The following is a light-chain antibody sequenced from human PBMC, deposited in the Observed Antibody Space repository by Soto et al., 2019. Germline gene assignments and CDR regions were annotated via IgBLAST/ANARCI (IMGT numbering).Light chain of an antibody. CDR2: GAS. Sequence: EIVLTQSPGTLSLSPGERATLSCRASQSVSSNFLAWYQQQPGQAPRLLIYGASSRATGIPDRFGGSGSGTAFTLTITRLQTEDFAVYYCQQYTSSPYTFGQGTRLEIK. J-gene: IGKJ2*01. V-gene: IGKV3-20*01. CDR3: QQYTSSPYT. CDR1: QSVSSNF.